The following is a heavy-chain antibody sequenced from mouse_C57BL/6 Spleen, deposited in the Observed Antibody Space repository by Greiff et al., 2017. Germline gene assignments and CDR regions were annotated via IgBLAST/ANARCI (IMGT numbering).Heavy chain of an antibody. CDR3: ARGHYYGRDWYFDV. V-gene: IGHV3-6*01. D-gene: IGHD1-1*01. CDR1: GYSITSGYY. J-gene: IGHJ1*03. CDR2: ISYDGSN. Sequence: EVQLVESGPGLVKPSQSLSLTCSVTGYSITSGYYWNWIRQFPGNKLEWMGYISYDGSNNYNPSLKNRISITRDTSKNQFFLKLNSVTTEDTATYYCARGHYYGRDWYFDVWGTGTTVTVSS.